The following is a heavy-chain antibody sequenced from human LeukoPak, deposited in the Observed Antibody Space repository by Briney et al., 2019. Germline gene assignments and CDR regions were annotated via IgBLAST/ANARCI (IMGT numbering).Heavy chain of an antibody. D-gene: IGHD4-17*01. Sequence: ASVKVSCKASGYTFTSYGISWVRQAPGQGLEWMGWISAYNGNTNYAQKLQGRVTMTTGTSTSTAYMELRSLRSDDTAVYYCAKDGATTVMVSTKLNWFDPWGQGTLVTVSS. J-gene: IGHJ5*02. V-gene: IGHV1-18*01. CDR3: AKDGATTVMVSTKLNWFDP. CDR1: GYTFTSYG. CDR2: ISAYNGNT.